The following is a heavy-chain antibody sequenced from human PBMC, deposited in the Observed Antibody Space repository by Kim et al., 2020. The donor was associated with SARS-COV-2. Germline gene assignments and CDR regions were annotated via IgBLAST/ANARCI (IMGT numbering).Heavy chain of an antibody. CDR1: GFTFSSYG. V-gene: IGHV3-33*05. CDR3: AREEGGNDSSGYYW. CDR2: ISYDGSNK. J-gene: IGHJ4*02. D-gene: IGHD3-22*01. Sequence: GGSLRLSCAASGFTFSSYGMHWVRQAPGKGLEWVAVISYDGSNKYYADSVKGRFTISRDNSKNTLYLQMNSLRAEDTAVYYCAREEGGNDSSGYYWWGQGTLVTVSS.